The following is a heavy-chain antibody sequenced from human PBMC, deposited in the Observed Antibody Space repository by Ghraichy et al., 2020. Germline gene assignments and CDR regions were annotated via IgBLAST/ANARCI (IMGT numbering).Heavy chain of an antibody. Sequence: ETLSLTCAVYGGSFSGYYWSWIRQPPGKGLEWIGEINHSGSTNYNPSLKSRVTISVDTSKNQFSLKLSSVTAADTAVYYCARDSSAGYSSSWYYYWGQGTLVTVSS. CDR1: GGSFSGYY. D-gene: IGHD6-13*01. J-gene: IGHJ4*02. CDR3: ARDSSAGYSSSWYYY. CDR2: INHSGST. V-gene: IGHV4-34*01.